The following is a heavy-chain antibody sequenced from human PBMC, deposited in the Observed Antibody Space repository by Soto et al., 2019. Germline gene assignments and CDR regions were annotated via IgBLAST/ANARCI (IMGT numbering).Heavy chain of an antibody. Sequence: SQTLSLTCTVSDASVGTGYWRRIRQPPGKGLEWIGFMYYSGSFNYNPSLRSRVTISVDTSKNQFSLKVTSVTADDTAVYFCAKSYYDTTGFALDTWGQGTLVTVSS. J-gene: IGHJ5*02. CDR2: MYYSGSF. V-gene: IGHV4-59*02. CDR3: AKSYYDTTGFALDT. D-gene: IGHD3-22*01. CDR1: DASVGTGY.